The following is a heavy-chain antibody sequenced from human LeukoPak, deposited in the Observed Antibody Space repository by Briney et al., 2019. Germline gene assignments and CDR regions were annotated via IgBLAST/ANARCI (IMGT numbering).Heavy chain of an antibody. Sequence: GGSLRLSCAASGFTFSSYWMHWVRQAPGKGLVWVSRMNSDGSSTNYADSVKGRFTISRDNAKNILYLQMNSLRAEDTAVYHCATGHYYDSSGYYPLPDAFDIWGQGTMVTVSS. CDR3: ATGHYYDSSGYYPLPDAFDI. CDR1: GFTFSSYW. CDR2: MNSDGSST. V-gene: IGHV3-74*01. D-gene: IGHD3-22*01. J-gene: IGHJ3*02.